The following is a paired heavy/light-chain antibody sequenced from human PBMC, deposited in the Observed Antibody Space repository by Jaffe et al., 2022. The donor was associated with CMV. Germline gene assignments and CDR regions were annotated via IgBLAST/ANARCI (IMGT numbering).Light chain of an antibody. CDR1: NIGSKN. CDR3: QVWDSSTAV. V-gene: IGLV3-9*01. CDR2: RDS. J-gene: IGLJ2*01. Sequence: SYELTQPLSVSVALGQTARITCGGNNIGSKNVHWYQQKPGQAPVLVIYRDSNRPSGIPERFSGSNSGNTATLTISRAQAGDEADYYCQVWDSSTAVFGGGTKLTVL.
Heavy chain of an antibody. CDR2: MNPNSGNT. Sequence: QVQLVQSGAEVKKPGASVKVSCKASGYTFTSYDINWVRQATGQGLEWMGWMNPNSGNTGYAQKFQGRVTMTRNTSISTAYMELSSLRSEDTAVYYCARDGSILEVATNPYYYYGMDVWGQGTTVTVSS. V-gene: IGHV1-8*01. J-gene: IGHJ6*02. CDR3: ARDGSILEVATNPYYYYGMDV. CDR1: GYTFTSYD. D-gene: IGHD5-12*01.